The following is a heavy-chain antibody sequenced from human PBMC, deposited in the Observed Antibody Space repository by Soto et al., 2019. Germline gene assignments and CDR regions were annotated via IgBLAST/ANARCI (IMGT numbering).Heavy chain of an antibody. D-gene: IGHD3-16*01. CDR1: GFTFSSYA. J-gene: IGHJ4*02. CDR3: AKGFHIKFGTILPPWYFDY. Sequence: DVHLLDSGGGLIQPGGSLRLSCAASGFTFSSYAMSWVRQAPGKGLEWVSSISGSDGITYYGDSVKGRFTISRDNSKNTLYLQMNSLRADDTAVYFCAKGFHIKFGTILPPWYFDYWGQGTLVTVSS. V-gene: IGHV3-23*01. CDR2: ISGSDGIT.